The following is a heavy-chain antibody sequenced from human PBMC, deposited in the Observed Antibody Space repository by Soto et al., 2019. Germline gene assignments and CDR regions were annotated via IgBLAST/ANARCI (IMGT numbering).Heavy chain of an antibody. CDR3: ATNHDDISGRTPLLFDS. CDR2: IHYSGNT. D-gene: IGHD3-22*01. J-gene: IGHJ4*02. V-gene: IGHV4-31*03. CDR1: GDSIGTGGYY. Sequence: QVQLQESGPGLVKPSQTLSLTCTVSGDSIGTGGYYWYWIRQHPGKGPEWIGYIHYSGNTYYKPSLMSRLTISLETSKNASPLHLSSVPAAGPAVYSCATNHDDISGRTPLLFDSWGQGTLVTVSS.